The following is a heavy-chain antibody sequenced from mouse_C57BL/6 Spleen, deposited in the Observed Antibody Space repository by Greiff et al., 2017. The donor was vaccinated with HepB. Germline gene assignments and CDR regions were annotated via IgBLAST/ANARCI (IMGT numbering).Heavy chain of an antibody. D-gene: IGHD2-4*01. CDR2: IRNKANGYTT. CDR3: ARSPYDYDEGLHFDY. Sequence: EVHLVESGGGLVQPGGSLSLSCAASGFTFTDYYMSWVRQPPGKALEWLGFIRNKANGYTTEYSASVKGRFTISRDNSQSILYLQMNALRAEDSATYYCARSPYDYDEGLHFDYWGQGTTLTVSS. CDR1: GFTFTDYY. V-gene: IGHV7-3*01. J-gene: IGHJ2*01.